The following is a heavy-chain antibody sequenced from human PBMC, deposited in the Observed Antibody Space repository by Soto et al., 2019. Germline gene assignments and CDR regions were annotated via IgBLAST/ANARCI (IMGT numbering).Heavy chain of an antibody. CDR2: IYSSGNT. CDR1: GGSISSYY. Sequence: QVQLQESGPGLVKPSETLSLTCTVSGGSISSYYWSWIRQPTGKGLEWIGRIYSSGNTNYNPSLKSRVTMSLDTSKNQFSLKVSSVTAADAAVYYCARSGGSFNFDYWGQGTLVTVSS. J-gene: IGHJ4*02. CDR3: ARSGGSFNFDY. V-gene: IGHV4-4*07. D-gene: IGHD1-26*01.